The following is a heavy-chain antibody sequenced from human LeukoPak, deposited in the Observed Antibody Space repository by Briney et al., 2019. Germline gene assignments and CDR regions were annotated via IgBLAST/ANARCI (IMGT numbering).Heavy chain of an antibody. CDR1: GFTFSSYS. Sequence: GGSLRLSCAASGFTFSSYSMNWVRQAPGKGLEWVSSISKSSSYIYYADSVKGRFTISRDNAKNSLYLQMNSLRVEDTAVYYCARGQNHASGNFDYWGQGTLVTVSS. J-gene: IGHJ4*02. D-gene: IGHD3-10*01. CDR2: ISKSSSYI. V-gene: IGHV3-21*01. CDR3: ARGQNHASGNFDY.